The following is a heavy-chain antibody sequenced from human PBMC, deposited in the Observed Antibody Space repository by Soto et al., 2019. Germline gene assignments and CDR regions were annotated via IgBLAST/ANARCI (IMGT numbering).Heavy chain of an antibody. V-gene: IGHV1-69*12. CDR1: GGTFSTYA. J-gene: IGHJ4*02. Sequence: QVQLVQSGAEVKKPESSVKVSCKAPGGTFSTYAISWVRQAPGQGLAWRGGIIPMFGTANYAQRFQDRVTITADQSTNTVYMELSSLRSEDTAVYFCASGIQLWLRRINTGYSGWGQGTLVTVSS. CDR2: IIPMFGTA. CDR3: ASGIQLWLRRINTGYSG. D-gene: IGHD5-18*01.